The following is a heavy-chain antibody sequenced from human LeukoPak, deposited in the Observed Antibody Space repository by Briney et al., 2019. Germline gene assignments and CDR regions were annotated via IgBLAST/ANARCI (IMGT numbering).Heavy chain of an antibody. CDR1: AVSVISYY. V-gene: IGHV4-59*02. D-gene: IGHD2-21*02. CDR2: IYYSGST. Sequence: PSETLSLTCSVLAVSVISYYWGWFRKPPVKGLAWIGYIYYSGSTNYNPSLKSRVTISVHTSKNQFSLKLSSVTAAHTAVYHRARPSRGDCHDHWGRRTLVTAPS. CDR3: ARPSRGDCHDH. J-gene: IGHJ2*01.